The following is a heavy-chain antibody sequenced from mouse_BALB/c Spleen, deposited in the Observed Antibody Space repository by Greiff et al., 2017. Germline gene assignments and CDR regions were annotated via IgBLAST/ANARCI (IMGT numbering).Heavy chain of an antibody. J-gene: IGHJ4*01. Sequence: DVQLVESGGGLVKPGGSLKLSCAASGFTFSSYAMSWVRQTPEKRLEWVASISSGGSTYYPDSVKGRFTISRDNARNILYLQMSSLRSEDTAMYYCARGYDGYPYYYAMDYWGQGTSVTVSS. CDR2: ISSGGST. CDR1: GFTFSSYA. V-gene: IGHV5-6-5*01. CDR3: ARGYDGYPYYYAMDY. D-gene: IGHD2-3*01.